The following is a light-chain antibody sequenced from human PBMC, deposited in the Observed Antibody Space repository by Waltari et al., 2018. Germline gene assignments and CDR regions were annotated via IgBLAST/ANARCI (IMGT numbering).Light chain of an antibody. CDR1: SSDVWSHKF. Sequence: QSALTQPASVSGSPGQSITISCSGTSSDVWSHKFVAWFKQDPGKVPKLMIYESSKRPSGVSNRFSGSKSDNTASLTITGLQTEDEADYYCCSYVGGITPFLVFGGGTKVTVL. CDR3: CSYVGGITPFLV. J-gene: IGLJ2*01. CDR2: ESS. V-gene: IGLV2-23*01.